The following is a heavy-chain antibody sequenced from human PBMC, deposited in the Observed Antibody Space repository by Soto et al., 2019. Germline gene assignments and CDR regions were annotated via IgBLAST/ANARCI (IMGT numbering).Heavy chain of an antibody. CDR2: IWYDGSNK. J-gene: IGHJ4*02. CDR1: GFTFSSYG. D-gene: IGHD1-26*01. Sequence: QVQLVESGGGVVQPGRSLRLSCAASGFTFSSYGMHWVRQAPGKGLEWVAVIWYDGSNKYYADSVKGRFTISRDNSKNTLYLQMNSLRAEDTAVYYCARRNYYGPYFDYWGQGTLVTVSS. CDR3: ARRNYYGPYFDY. V-gene: IGHV3-33*01.